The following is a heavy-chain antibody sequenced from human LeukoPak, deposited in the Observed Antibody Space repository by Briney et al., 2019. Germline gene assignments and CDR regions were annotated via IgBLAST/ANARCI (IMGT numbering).Heavy chain of an antibody. J-gene: IGHJ4*02. Sequence: PGGSLRLSCAASGFTFSNYAMSWVRQAPGKGLEWVSLTSATGGSTYYADSVKGRFTISRDNSKNTLYLQMNSLRAEDTAVYYCAKDLAVAGKGFDYWGQGTLVTVSS. V-gene: IGHV3-23*01. D-gene: IGHD6-19*01. CDR1: GFTFSNYA. CDR3: AKDLAVAGKGFDY. CDR2: TSATGGST.